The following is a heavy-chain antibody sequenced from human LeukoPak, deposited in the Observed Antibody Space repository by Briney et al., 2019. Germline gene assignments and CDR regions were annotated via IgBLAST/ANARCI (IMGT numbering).Heavy chain of an antibody. CDR3: AREVRYSGWFAY. J-gene: IGHJ4*02. CDR2: IYYSGST. D-gene: IGHD5-12*01. V-gene: IGHV4-59*01. CDR1: GGSISSYY. Sequence: SETLSLTCTVSGGSISSYYWSWIRQPAGKGLEWIGYIYYSGSTNYNPSLKSRVTISVDTSKNQFSLKLSSVTAADTAVCYCAREVRYSGWFAYWGQGTLVTVSS.